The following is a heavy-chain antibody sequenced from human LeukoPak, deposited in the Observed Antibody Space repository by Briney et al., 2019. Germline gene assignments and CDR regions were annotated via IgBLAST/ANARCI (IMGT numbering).Heavy chain of an antibody. V-gene: IGHV1-18*01. CDR2: ISGNNGNT. D-gene: IGHD6-13*01. CDR3: ARGRAAGTFWLDY. Sequence: ASVKVSCEASGYTFSSYGISWVRQAPGQGLEWMGWISGNNGNTNYAQKVQGRVTMTTDTSTSTAYMELRSLRSDATAVYYCARGRAAGTFWLDYWGQGTLVTVSS. J-gene: IGHJ4*02. CDR1: GYTFSSYG.